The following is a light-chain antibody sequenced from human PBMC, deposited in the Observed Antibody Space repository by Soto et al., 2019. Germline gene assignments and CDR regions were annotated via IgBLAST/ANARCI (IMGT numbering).Light chain of an antibody. Sequence: QSALTQPASVSGSPGQSITISCTGTSIDVSGYNYVSWYQQHPGKAPKLMIYDVSNRPSGVSNRFSGSKSGNTASLTISGLQAEDEADYYCSSYTSSSTLVVFGGGTKLTVL. CDR3: SSYTSSSTLVV. CDR2: DVS. V-gene: IGLV2-14*01. J-gene: IGLJ2*01. CDR1: SIDVSGYNY.